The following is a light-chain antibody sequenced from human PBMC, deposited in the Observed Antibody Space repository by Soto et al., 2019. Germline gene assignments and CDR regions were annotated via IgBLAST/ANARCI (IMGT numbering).Light chain of an antibody. CDR1: ISNIGSNT. CDR3: ATWDDSLNGPV. CDR2: SNN. V-gene: IGLV1-44*01. Sequence: QSVLTQPPSASGTPGQRVTISCFGSISNIGSNTVNWYQQLPGTAPKILIYSNNQRPSGVPDRFSGSKSGTSASLAISGLQSEDEADYYCATWDDSLNGPVFGGGTKLTVL. J-gene: IGLJ2*01.